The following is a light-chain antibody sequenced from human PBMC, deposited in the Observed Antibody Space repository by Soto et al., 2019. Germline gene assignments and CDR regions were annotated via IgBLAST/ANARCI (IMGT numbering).Light chain of an antibody. CDR1: SSDVGGYNY. J-gene: IGLJ1*01. Sequence: QSALTQPASVSGSPGQSITISCTGTSSDVGGYNYVSGYQQHPGKAPKLMIYDVSHRPSGVSNRFSGSNSGNTASLTISVLQSEDEADYYCRSYTSSSSYVFVTGTKLTVL. V-gene: IGLV2-14*01. CDR2: DVS. CDR3: RSYTSSSSYV.